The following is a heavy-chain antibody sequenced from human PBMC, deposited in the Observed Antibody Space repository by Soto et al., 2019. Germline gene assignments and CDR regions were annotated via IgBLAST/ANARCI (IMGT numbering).Heavy chain of an antibody. J-gene: IGHJ3*02. CDR1: GLTCRTSG. CDR2: IWYDGKTK. D-gene: IGHD1-1*01. V-gene: IGHV3-33*01. Sequence: QVQVVESGGGVVQPGRSLRLSCAASGLTCRTSGMHWVRQAPGEGPERVAVIWYDGKTKYYADSVKGRFTISRDDSRKTLYLEMTSLRAEDTAVYYCARYLSRSGLSWKNDAVNIWRQGTMVTLSS. CDR3: ARYLSRSGLSWKNDAVNI.